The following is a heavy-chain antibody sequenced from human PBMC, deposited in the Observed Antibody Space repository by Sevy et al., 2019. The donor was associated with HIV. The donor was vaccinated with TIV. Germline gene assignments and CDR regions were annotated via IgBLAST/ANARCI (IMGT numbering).Heavy chain of an antibody. CDR3: ARDRIRFLEWFTFDY. V-gene: IGHV3-30*04. D-gene: IGHD3-3*01. Sequence: GESLKISCAASGFTFSSYAMHWVRQAPGKGLEWVAVISYDGSNKYYADSVKGRFTISRDNSKNTLYLQMNSLRAEDTAVYYCARDRIRFLEWFTFDYWGQGTLVTVSS. CDR2: ISYDGSNK. J-gene: IGHJ4*02. CDR1: GFTFSSYA.